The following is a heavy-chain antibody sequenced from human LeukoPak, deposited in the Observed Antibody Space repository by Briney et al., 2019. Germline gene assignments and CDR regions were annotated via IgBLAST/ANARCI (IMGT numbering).Heavy chain of an antibody. CDR3: ARSYCGGDCSLYYFDY. CDR1: GYSFTSYL. J-gene: IGHJ4*02. V-gene: IGHV5-51*01. CDR2: IYPGDSDT. D-gene: IGHD2-21*02. Sequence: GEFLKISCKGSGYSFTSYLIGWVRQIPRKGLELMVIIYPGDSDTRYSPSFQGQVTISGDKSISTAYLQWSSLKASDTAMYYCARSYCGGDCSLYYFDYWGQGTLVTVSS.